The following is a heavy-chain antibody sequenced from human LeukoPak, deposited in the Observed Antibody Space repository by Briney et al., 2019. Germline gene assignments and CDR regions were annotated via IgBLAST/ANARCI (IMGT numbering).Heavy chain of an antibody. V-gene: IGHV1-24*01. D-gene: IGHD3-10*01. J-gene: IGHJ5*02. CDR2: FDPEDGET. CDR3: ATATIYYYGSGNWFDP. Sequence: ASVKVSCKVSGYTLTELSMHWVRQAPGKGLEWMGGFDPEDGETIYAQKFQGRVTMTEDTSTDTAYMELSSLRSEDTAVYYCATATIYYYGSGNWFDPWGQGTLVTVSS. CDR1: GYTLTELS.